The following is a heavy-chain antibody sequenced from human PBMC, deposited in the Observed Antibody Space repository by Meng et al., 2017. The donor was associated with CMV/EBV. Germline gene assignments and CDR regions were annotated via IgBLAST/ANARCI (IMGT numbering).Heavy chain of an antibody. CDR3: ARESGSVGDY. Sequence: QVRRVQSGGGVTKPRASVKVACKASGYTYTSYYMHWVRQAPGQGLEWMGIINPSGGSTSYAQKFLGRVTMTRDTSTSTVYMKLSSLRSEDTAVYYCARESGSVGDYWGQGTLVTVSS. D-gene: IGHD1-26*01. V-gene: IGHV1-46*01. CDR1: GYTYTSYY. CDR2: INPSGGST. J-gene: IGHJ4*02.